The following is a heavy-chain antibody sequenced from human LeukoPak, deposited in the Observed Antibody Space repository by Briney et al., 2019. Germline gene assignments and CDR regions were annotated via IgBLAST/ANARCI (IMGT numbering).Heavy chain of an antibody. CDR2: IYYSGST. D-gene: IGHD6-19*01. V-gene: IGHV4-59*01. CDR3: ARGLTYSSGWFDY. Sequence: SETLSLTCTVSGGSISSYYWSWIRQPPGKGLEWIGYIYYSGSTNYNPSLKSRVTISVDTSKNQFSLKLSSVTAADTAVYYCARGLTYSSGWFDYWGQGTLVTVSS. J-gene: IGHJ4*02. CDR1: GGSISSYY.